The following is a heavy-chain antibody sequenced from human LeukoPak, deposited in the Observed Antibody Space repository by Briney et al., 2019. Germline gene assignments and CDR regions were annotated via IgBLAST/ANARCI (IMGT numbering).Heavy chain of an antibody. CDR3: ARERAFDI. Sequence: GGSLRLSCAASGVTFSSDWMSWVRQAPGKGLEWVANINQDGSEKYYVYSVKGRFTISRDNTKNSLYLQMNSLRAEDTAVYYCARERAFDIWGQGTMVTVSS. CDR2: INQDGSEK. CDR1: GVTFSSDW. V-gene: IGHV3-7*01. J-gene: IGHJ3*02.